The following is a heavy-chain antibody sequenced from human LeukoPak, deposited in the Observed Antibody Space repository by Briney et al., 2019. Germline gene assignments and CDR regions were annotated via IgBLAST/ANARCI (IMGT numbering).Heavy chain of an antibody. J-gene: IGHJ4*02. Sequence: KPSETLSLTCTVSGGSISSYYWSWIRQPPGKGLEWIGYIYYSGSTNYNPSLKSRVTISVDTSKNQFSLKLSSVTAADTAVYYCARLEAGYWGQGTLVTVSS. CDR1: GGSISSYY. D-gene: IGHD3-3*01. V-gene: IGHV4-59*01. CDR2: IYYSGST. CDR3: ARLEAGY.